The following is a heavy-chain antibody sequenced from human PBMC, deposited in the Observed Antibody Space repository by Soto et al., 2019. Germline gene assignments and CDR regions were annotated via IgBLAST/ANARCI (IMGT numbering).Heavy chain of an antibody. J-gene: IGHJ4*02. V-gene: IGHV1-69*12. CDR3: AGGPSVVVPATLFDY. CDR1: GGTFSSYA. Sequence: QVQLVQSGAEVKKPGSSVKVSCKASGGTFSSYAISWVRQAPGQGLEWMGGIIPIFGTANYAQKFQGRVTITADESPSTAYRELSSLRSEDPAVYSCAGGPSVVVPATLFDYWGQGPLVTVSS. CDR2: IIPIFGTA. D-gene: IGHD2-15*01.